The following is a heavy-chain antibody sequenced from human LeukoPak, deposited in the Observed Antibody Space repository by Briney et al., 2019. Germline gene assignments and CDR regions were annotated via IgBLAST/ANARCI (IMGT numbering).Heavy chain of an antibody. V-gene: IGHV3-11*04. CDR2: ISSSGSTI. D-gene: IGHD6-6*01. CDR1: GFTFSDYS. Sequence: PGGSLRLSCAASGFTFSDYSMSWIRQAPGKGLEWVSYISSSGSTIYYADSAKGRFTISRDNAKNSLYLQMNSPRAEDTAVYFCARRSSSSRRDFDYWGQGTLVTVSS. CDR3: ARRSSSSRRDFDY. J-gene: IGHJ4*02.